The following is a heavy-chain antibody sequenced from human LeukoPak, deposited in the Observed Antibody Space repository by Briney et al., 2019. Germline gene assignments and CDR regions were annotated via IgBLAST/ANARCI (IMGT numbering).Heavy chain of an antibody. V-gene: IGHV4-4*02. CDR2: ISHDGTT. CDR3: TREDRPFCPFAY. D-gene: IGHD3-22*01. Sequence: SETLSLTCGVSGGSIDITNYWSWVRQAPGKGLEWIGEISHDGTTNYNPSLRSRVAMSLDRANNQFPLSLTSVTAADTAVYYCTREDRPFCPFAYWGQGVLVTVSS. CDR1: GGSIDITNY. J-gene: IGHJ4*02.